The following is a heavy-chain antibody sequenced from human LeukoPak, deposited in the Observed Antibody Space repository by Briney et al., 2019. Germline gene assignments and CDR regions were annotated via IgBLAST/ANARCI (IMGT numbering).Heavy chain of an antibody. CDR1: GFTFSSYS. V-gene: IGHV3-21*01. D-gene: IGHD3-22*01. Sequence: PGGSLRLSCAASGFTFSSYSMNWVRQAPGKGLEWVSSISSSSSYTYYADSVKGRFTISRDNAKNSLYLQMNSLRAEDTAVYYCARDGEIVVAHFDYWGQGTLVTVSS. CDR3: ARDGEIVVAHFDY. CDR2: ISSSSSYT. J-gene: IGHJ4*02.